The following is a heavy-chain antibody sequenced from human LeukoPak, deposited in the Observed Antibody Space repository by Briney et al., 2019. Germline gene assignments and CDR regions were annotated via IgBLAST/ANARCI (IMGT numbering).Heavy chain of an antibody. CDR2: IIPIFGTA. D-gene: IGHD6-6*01. V-gene: IGHV1-69*05. Sequence: SVKVSCKASGGTFSSYATSWVRQAPGQGLEWMGGIIPIFGTANYAQKFQGRVTITTDESTSTAYMELSSLRSEDTAVYYCASSIAARPFAFDIWGQGTMVTVSS. CDR3: ASSIAARPFAFDI. J-gene: IGHJ3*02. CDR1: GGTFSSYA.